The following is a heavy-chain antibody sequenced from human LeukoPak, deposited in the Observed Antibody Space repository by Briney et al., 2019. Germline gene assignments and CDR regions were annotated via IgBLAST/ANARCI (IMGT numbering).Heavy chain of an antibody. D-gene: IGHD3-10*01. CDR3: ARGMTDYYYGSGNEVDY. V-gene: IGHV3-21*05. CDR1: GFTFSNHG. J-gene: IGHJ4*02. Sequence: GGSLRLSCAASGFTFSNHGMNWVRQAPGKGLEWVSYISSSGSYRYYADSVKGRFTISRDNAKNSLYLQMNSLRAEDTAVYYCARGMTDYYYGSGNEVDYWGQGTLVTVSS. CDR2: ISSSGSYR.